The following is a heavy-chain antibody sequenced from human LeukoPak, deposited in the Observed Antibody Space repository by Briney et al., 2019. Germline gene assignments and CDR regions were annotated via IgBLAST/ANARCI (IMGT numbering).Heavy chain of an antibody. CDR1: GYTFTSYG. CDR2: ISAYNGNT. V-gene: IGHV1-18*01. Sequence: GASVKVSCKASGYTFTSYGISWVRQAPGQGLEWVGWISAYNGNTNYAQKLQGRVTMTTDTSTSTAYMELRSLRSDDTAVYYCARARYYYDSSGYPLLDYWGQGTPVTVSS. CDR3: ARARYYYDSSGYPLLDY. D-gene: IGHD3-22*01. J-gene: IGHJ4*02.